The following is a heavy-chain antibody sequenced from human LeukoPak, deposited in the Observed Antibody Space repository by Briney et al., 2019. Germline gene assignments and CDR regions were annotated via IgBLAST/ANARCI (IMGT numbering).Heavy chain of an antibody. CDR1: GFTFTTYA. CDR3: AKAPVTTCRGAFCYPFDY. CDR2: ISDTGNT. J-gene: IGHJ4*02. D-gene: IGHD2-15*01. V-gene: IGHV3-23*01. Sequence: PGGSLRLSCGASGFTFTTYAMSWVRQAPGKGLEWVSAISDTGNTYHADSVKGRFTISRDSSKNTLFLQMNRLRPEDAAVYYCAKAPVTTCRGAFCYPFDYWGLGTLVTVSS.